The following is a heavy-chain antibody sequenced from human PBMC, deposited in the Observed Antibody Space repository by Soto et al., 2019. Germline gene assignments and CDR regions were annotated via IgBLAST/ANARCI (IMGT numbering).Heavy chain of an antibody. CDR2: IIPICGTS. CDR3: AMHHRESSWYFVLDY. CDR1: VGSISSYA. Sequence: SSETVTCDPSVGSISSYAIFLVRRDPGQGHEWMEGIIPICGTSNYAQKFQGRVMNTADESTSTAYMELSTLRSEDTAVYDCAMHHRESSWYFVLDYWGHGTTVTVSS. J-gene: IGHJ4*01. V-gene: IGHV1-69*13. D-gene: IGHD2-2*01.